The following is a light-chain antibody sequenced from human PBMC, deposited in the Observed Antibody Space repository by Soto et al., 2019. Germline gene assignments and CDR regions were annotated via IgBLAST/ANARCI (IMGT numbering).Light chain of an antibody. V-gene: IGKV3-11*01. CDR1: QSVSSY. Sequence: EIVLTQSPATLSLSPGERATLSCRASQSVSSYLAWYQQKPGQAPRLLIYYASNRATGSPARFSGSGSGTDFTLTIRSLEPEDFAVYYCQQRSNWPTFGGGTKVEIK. CDR2: YAS. CDR3: QQRSNWPT. J-gene: IGKJ4*01.